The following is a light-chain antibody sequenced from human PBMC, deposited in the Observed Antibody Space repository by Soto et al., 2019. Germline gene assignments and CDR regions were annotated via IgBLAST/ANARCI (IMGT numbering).Light chain of an antibody. Sequence: QSALTQPASVSGSPGQSITISCTGTSSDVGDYNYVSWYQQHPGKAPKLIIYGVSNRPSGISNRFSGAKYGNTASLTISGLQAEDEAAYYCSSYTSTNTLVFGGGTKVTVL. J-gene: IGLJ2*01. V-gene: IGLV2-14*01. CDR1: SSDVGDYNY. CDR2: GVS. CDR3: SSYTSTNTLV.